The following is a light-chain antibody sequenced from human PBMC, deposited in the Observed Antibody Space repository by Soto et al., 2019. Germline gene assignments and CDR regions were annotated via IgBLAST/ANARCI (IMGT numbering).Light chain of an antibody. CDR1: QDISNS. CDR2: EAS. CDR3: QHYDNLPRYT. J-gene: IGKJ2*01. V-gene: IGKV1-33*01. Sequence: DIQMTQSPSSLSTSVGERVTITCQASQDISNSLNWYQQKPGKAPNLLIYEASKLQTGVPSRFSGGGSGTHFTFTISILQPEDIATYYCQHYDNLPRYTFGLGTKLEIK.